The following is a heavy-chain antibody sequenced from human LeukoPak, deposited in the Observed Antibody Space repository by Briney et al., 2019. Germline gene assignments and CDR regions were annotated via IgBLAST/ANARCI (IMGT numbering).Heavy chain of an antibody. D-gene: IGHD1-26*01. CDR3: ARDGIVGATTYFDY. CDR1: GGTFSSYA. CDR2: IIPIFGTA. Sequence: ASVKVSCKASGGTFSSYAISWVRQAPGQGLEWMGGIIPIFGTANYAQKFQGRVTITTDESTSTAYMELSSLRSEDTAVYYCARDGIVGATTYFDYWGQGTLVAVSS. J-gene: IGHJ4*02. V-gene: IGHV1-69*05.